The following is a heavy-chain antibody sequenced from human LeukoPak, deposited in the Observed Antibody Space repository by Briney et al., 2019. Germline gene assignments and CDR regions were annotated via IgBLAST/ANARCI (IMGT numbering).Heavy chain of an antibody. J-gene: IGHJ4*02. CDR3: GRGKYYFDY. CDR2: IYYSGST. CDR1: GGSISSYY. V-gene: IGHV4-59*08. Sequence: PSETLSLTCTVSGGSISSYYWSWIRQPPGKGLEWIGYIYYSGSTNYNPSLKSRVTISVDTSKNQFSLKLSSVTAADTVVYYCGRGKYYFDYWGQGTLVTVSS.